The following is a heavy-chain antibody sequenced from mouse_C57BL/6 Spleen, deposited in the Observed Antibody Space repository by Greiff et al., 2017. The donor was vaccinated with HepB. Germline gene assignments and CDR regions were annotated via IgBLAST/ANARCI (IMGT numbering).Heavy chain of an antibody. Sequence: DVQLVESGPGLVKPSQSLSLTCSVTGYSITSGYYWNWIRQFPGNKLEWMGYISYDGSNNYNPSLKNRISITRDTSKNQFFLKLNSVTTEDTATYYCARENGSSGLFAYWGQGTLVTVSA. CDR2: ISYDGSN. J-gene: IGHJ3*01. D-gene: IGHD3-2*02. CDR3: ARENGSSGLFAY. CDR1: GYSITSGYY. V-gene: IGHV3-6*01.